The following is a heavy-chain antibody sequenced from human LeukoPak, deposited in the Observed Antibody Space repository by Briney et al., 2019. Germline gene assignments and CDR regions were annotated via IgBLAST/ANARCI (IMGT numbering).Heavy chain of an antibody. V-gene: IGHV3-33*01. J-gene: IGHJ5*02. CDR1: GFTFSSYG. CDR3: ARDTNPSGSYYDCFDP. Sequence: GGSLRLSCAASGFTFSSYGMKWVRQAPGKGLEWVAVIWYDVSNKFYADSVKGRFTISRDNSKNTLYLQMNSLGAEDTAVYYCARDTNPSGSYYDCFDPWGQGTLVTVS. D-gene: IGHD1-26*01. CDR2: IWYDVSNK.